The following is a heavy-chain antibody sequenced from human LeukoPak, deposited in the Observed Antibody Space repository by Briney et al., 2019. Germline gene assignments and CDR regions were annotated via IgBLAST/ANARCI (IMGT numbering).Heavy chain of an antibody. V-gene: IGHV3-30-3*01. Sequence: GGSLRLSCAASGFTFSSYAMHWVRQAPGKGLEWVAVISYDGSNKYYADSVKGRFTISRDNSKNTLYLQMNSLRAEDTAVYYCARVSPYSSGWYGLDYWGQGTLVTVSS. D-gene: IGHD6-19*01. J-gene: IGHJ4*02. CDR3: ARVSPYSSGWYGLDY. CDR1: GFTFSSYA. CDR2: ISYDGSNK.